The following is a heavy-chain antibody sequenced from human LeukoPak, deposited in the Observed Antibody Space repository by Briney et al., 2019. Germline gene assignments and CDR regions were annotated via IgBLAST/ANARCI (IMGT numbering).Heavy chain of an antibody. CDR2: ISPDGSTK. D-gene: IGHD4-17*01. V-gene: IGHV3-30*02. J-gene: IGHJ6*03. Sequence: PGGSLRLSCVASGFTFNNYGMRWVRQAPGKGLEWVTFISPDGSTKYYADSVKGRFTIPRDDSRTTLFRQMNSLRAEDTAVYYCAKEGRETTVTVKDYMDVWGKGTTVTVS. CDR3: AKEGRETTVTVKDYMDV. CDR1: GFTFNNYG.